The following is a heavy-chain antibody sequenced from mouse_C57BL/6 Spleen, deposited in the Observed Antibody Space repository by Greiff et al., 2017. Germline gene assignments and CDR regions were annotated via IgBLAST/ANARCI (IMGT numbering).Heavy chain of an antibody. D-gene: IGHD1-1*01. CDR3: AREDYYYGTPYAMDY. CDR2: IHPNSGST. CDR1: GYTFTSYW. J-gene: IGHJ4*01. V-gene: IGHV1-64*01. Sequence: QVQLQQSGAELVKPGASVKLSCKASGYTFTSYWMHWVKQRPGQGLEWIGMIHPNSGSTNYNEKFKSKATLTVDKSSSTAYMQLSSLTSEDSAVYYCAREDYYYGTPYAMDYWGQGTSVTVSS.